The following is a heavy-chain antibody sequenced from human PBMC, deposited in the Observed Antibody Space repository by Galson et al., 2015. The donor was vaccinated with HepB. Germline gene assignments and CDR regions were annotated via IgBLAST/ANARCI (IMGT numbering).Heavy chain of an antibody. CDR2: ITGSGGNT. V-gene: IGHV3-23*01. CDR1: GFRFRNYA. CDR3: AKRKIVAGTQTFGFDY. J-gene: IGHJ4*02. Sequence: SLRLSCAASGFRFRNYAMSWVRQAPGKGLEWVSGITGSGGNTYYADSVKGRSTISRENSKNTLYLQMNSLRAEDTAVYYCAKRKIVAGTQTFGFDYWGQGTLVTVSS. D-gene: IGHD6-19*01.